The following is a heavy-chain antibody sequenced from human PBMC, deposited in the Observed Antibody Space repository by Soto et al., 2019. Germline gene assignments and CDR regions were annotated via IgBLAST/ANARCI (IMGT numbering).Heavy chain of an antibody. CDR1: VFSFANFA. Sequence: GSLRLCGTASVFSFANFAMSWVREAPGKGLEWVSGISADGGGTYYAGSVKGRFTISRDNSKKTMYFQLKSLRDEDTAVYFCAKCNVLVTTSGGWCNWFDPWGQGTPVTVSS. D-gene: IGHD2-21*02. J-gene: IGHJ5*02. V-gene: IGHV3-23*01. CDR2: ISADGGGT. CDR3: AKCNVLVTTSGGWCNWFDP.